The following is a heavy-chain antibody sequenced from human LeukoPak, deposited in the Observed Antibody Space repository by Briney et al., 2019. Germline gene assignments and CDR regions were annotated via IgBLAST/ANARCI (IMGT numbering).Heavy chain of an antibody. J-gene: IGHJ6*04. CDR2: SRDRVNSYST. CDR3: ARLRYYYDSSGSDV. V-gene: IGHV3-72*01. Sequence: PGGSLRLSCATSGFTFSDHYMDWVSQAPGKGLEWVGRSRDRVNSYSTEYAASVKGRFTVSRDDSKNSLYLQMDSLKTEDTAVYYCARLRYYYDSSGSDVWGKGTTVTVSS. CDR1: GFTFSDHY. D-gene: IGHD3-22*01.